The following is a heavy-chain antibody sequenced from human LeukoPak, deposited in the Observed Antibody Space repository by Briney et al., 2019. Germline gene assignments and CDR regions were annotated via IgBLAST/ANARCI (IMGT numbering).Heavy chain of an antibody. D-gene: IGHD3-9*01. J-gene: IGHJ3*02. CDR1: GFTFSSYW. CDR2: IKLDGSEK. Sequence: GGSLRLSCAASGFTFSSYWMSWVRQAPGKGPEWVATIKLDGSEKYYVDSVKGRFTISRDNAKNSLYMQMNSLRVEDTGVYYCARVRSDILTGYNDAFDIWGQGTMVTVSS. V-gene: IGHV3-7*01. CDR3: ARVRSDILTGYNDAFDI.